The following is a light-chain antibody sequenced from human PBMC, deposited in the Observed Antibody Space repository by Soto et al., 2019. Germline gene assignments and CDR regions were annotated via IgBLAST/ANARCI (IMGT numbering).Light chain of an antibody. CDR3: QQFYNLPYT. Sequence: DIQMTQSPSSLSASVGDRVTITCQASQEISNYVNWYQQKPGKAPNLLVYDASNLQSGVPSRFRGSGSGTVFTFTISSLQPEDIATYFCQQFYNLPYTFGQGTKLQIK. CDR2: DAS. V-gene: IGKV1-33*01. J-gene: IGKJ2*01. CDR1: QEISNY.